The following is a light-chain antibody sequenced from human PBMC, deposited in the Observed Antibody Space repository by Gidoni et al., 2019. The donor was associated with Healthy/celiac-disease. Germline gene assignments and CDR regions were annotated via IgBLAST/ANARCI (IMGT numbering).Light chain of an antibody. CDR3: GTWDSSLSAVV. CDR2: DNN. J-gene: IGLJ2*01. V-gene: IGLV1-51*01. CDR1: SSNIGNNY. Sequence: QSVLTQPPSVSSAPGQKGTISCSGSSSNIGNNYVSWYQQLPGPAPKLLIYDNNKRPSGIPDRFAGSKSGTSATLGITGRQTGDEADYYCGTWDSSLSAVVFGGGTKLTVL.